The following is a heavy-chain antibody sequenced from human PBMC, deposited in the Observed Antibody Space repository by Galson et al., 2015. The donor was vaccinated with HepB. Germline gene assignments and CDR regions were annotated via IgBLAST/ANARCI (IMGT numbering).Heavy chain of an antibody. CDR2: ISSSSSYI. Sequence: SLRLSCAASGFTFSSYSMNWVRQAPGKGLEWVSSISSSSSYIYYADSVKGRFTISRDNAKNSLYLQMNSLRAEDTAVYYCARVYVRGYGSGGSCTTRQTVNWFDPWGQGTLVTVSS. CDR1: GFTFSSYS. CDR3: ARVYVRGYGSGGSCTTRQTVNWFDP. J-gene: IGHJ5*02. D-gene: IGHD2-15*01. V-gene: IGHV3-21*01.